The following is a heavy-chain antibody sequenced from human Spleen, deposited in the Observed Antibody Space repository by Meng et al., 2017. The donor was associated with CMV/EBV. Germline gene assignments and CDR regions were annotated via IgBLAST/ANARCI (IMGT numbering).Heavy chain of an antibody. CDR2: INHSGST. CDR3: ARASGTHSYTTLYGMDV. J-gene: IGHJ6*04. V-gene: IGHV4-34*01. Sequence: GSLRLSCAVYGGSFSGYYWSWIRQSSGKGLEWIGEINHSGSTNYNPSLKSRVTISVDTSKNQFSLKLSSVTAADTAVYYCARASGTHSYTTLYGMDVWGEGTRVTVSS. CDR1: GGSFSGYY. D-gene: IGHD5-18*01.